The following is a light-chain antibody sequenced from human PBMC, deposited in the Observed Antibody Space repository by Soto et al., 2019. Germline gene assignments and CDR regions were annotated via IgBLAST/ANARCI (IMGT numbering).Light chain of an antibody. V-gene: IGKV3-15*01. Sequence: EIVMTQSPATLSVSPGERATLSCRASQSVSSNLVWYQQKPGQAPRLLIYGASTRATGIPARFSGSGSGTEFTLTISSLQSEDYAVYYCQQSNTWPRTFGQGTTVEIK. CDR2: GAS. CDR3: QQSNTWPRT. J-gene: IGKJ1*01. CDR1: QSVSSN.